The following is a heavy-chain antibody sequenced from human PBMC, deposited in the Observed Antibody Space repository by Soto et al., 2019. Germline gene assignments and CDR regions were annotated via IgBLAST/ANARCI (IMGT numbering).Heavy chain of an antibody. CDR3: ARCRLHSPPNWYAP. Sequence: PSETLSLTCTVSGGSISSYYWSWIRQPPGKGLEWIGYIYYSGSTNYNPSLKSRVTISVDTSKNQFSLKLSSVTAANTAVYYCARCRLHSPPNWYAPWGQGTLVTVSS. D-gene: IGHD5-12*01. CDR2: IYYSGST. CDR1: GGSISSYY. V-gene: IGHV4-59*01. J-gene: IGHJ5*02.